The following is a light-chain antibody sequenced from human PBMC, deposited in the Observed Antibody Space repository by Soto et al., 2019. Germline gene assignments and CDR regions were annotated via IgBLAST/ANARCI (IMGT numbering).Light chain of an antibody. CDR3: QQYSSDPET. J-gene: IGKJ1*01. CDR1: QSIRSW. CDR2: EAS. Sequence: DIQMTQSPSTLSASVGDRVTITCRASQSIRSWLAWYQQKPGKAPNLLIYEASRLESAVPSRFSGSASGTEFTLTINTLQPDDFATYYCQQYSSDPETFGQGTKVEIQ. V-gene: IGKV1-5*03.